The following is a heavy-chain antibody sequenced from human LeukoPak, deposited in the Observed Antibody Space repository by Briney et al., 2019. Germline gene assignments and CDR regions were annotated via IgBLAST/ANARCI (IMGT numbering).Heavy chain of an antibody. V-gene: IGHV1-46*01. CDR2: INPSGGTT. D-gene: IGHD1-26*01. J-gene: IGHJ4*02. CDR1: GYTFTSYY. CDR3: AREPRPVRATSFGYYFDY. Sequence: ASVKVSCEASGYTFTSYYIHWVRQAPGQGLEWMGIINPSGGTTVYAQNFQGRVIMTRDTSTSTVHMDLSSLRSEDAAVYYCAREPRPVRATSFGYYFDYWGQGTLVTVSS.